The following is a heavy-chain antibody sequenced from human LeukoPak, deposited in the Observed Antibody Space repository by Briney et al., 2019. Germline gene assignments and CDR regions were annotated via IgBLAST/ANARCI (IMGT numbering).Heavy chain of an antibody. CDR1: GYSFTSYW. CDR2: VYSGDSDT. D-gene: IGHD3-22*01. CDR3: ARRYYYDSSGYYFGGYFDD. J-gene: IGHJ4*02. Sequence: GESLKISCKVPGYSFTSYWIDWVRQMPGKGLEWMGTVYSGDSDTRYSPSFQGQVTISADKSISTAYLQWSSLKASDTAMYYCARRYYYDSSGYYFGGYFDDWGQGTLVTVSS. V-gene: IGHV5-51*01.